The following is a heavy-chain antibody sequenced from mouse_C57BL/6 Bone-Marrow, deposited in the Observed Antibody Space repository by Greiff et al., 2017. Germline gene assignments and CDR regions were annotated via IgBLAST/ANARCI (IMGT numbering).Heavy chain of an antibody. CDR3: ARSPDYYGSSLFDY. V-gene: IGHV1-82*01. CDR1: GYAFSSSW. J-gene: IGHJ2*01. Sequence: VQLQQSGPELVKPGASVKISCKASGYAFSSSWMNWVKQRPGKGLEWIGRIYPGDGDTNYNGKFKGKATLTADKSSSTAYLQLSSLTSEDSAVYFGARSPDYYGSSLFDYWGQGTTLTVSS. CDR2: IYPGDGDT. D-gene: IGHD1-1*01.